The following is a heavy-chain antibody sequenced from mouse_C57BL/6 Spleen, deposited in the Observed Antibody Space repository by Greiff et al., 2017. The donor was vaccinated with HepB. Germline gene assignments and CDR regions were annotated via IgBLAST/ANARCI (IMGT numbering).Heavy chain of an antibody. J-gene: IGHJ2*01. D-gene: IGHD2-3*01. CDR1: GYAFSSYW. CDR3: ARGGLLPYYFDY. Sequence: VQGVESGAELVKPGASVKISCKASGYAFSSYWMNWVKQRPGKGLEWIGQIYPGDGDTNYNGKFKGKATLTADKSSSTAYMQLSSLTSEDSAVYFCARGGLLPYYFDYWGQGTTLTVSS. V-gene: IGHV1-80*01. CDR2: IYPGDGDT.